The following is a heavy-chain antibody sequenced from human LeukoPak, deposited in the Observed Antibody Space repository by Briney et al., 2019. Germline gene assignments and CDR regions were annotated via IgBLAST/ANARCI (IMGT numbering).Heavy chain of an antibody. CDR3: ARVGYSSSWYPPGGYYYYYMDV. CDR2: IYYSGST. Sequence: GSLRLSCAASGFTFSSYEMNWVRQPPGKGLEWIGYIYYSGSTNYNPSLKSRVTISVDTSKNQFSLKLSSVTAADTAVDYCARVGYSSSWYPPGGYYYYYMDVWGKGTTVTISS. CDR1: GFTFSSYE. J-gene: IGHJ6*03. V-gene: IGHV4-59*01. D-gene: IGHD6-13*01.